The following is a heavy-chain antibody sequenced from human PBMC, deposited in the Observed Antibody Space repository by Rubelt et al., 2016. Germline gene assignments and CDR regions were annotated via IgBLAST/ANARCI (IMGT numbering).Heavy chain of an antibody. J-gene: IGHJ3*02. D-gene: IGHD2-21*02. V-gene: IGHV4-61*02. Sequence: TNYNPSLKSRVTISVDTSKNQFSLKLGSVTAADTAVYYCAREVYCGGDCYSEDAFDIWGQGTMVTVSS. CDR3: AREVYCGGDCYSEDAFDI. CDR2: T.